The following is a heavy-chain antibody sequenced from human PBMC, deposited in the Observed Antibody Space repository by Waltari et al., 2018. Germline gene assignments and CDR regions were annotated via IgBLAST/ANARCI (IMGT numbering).Heavy chain of an antibody. CDR1: GGTFSSYA. J-gene: IGHJ4*02. D-gene: IGHD3-10*01. CDR2: IIPLFGTA. CDR3: ARALSTMVQGVSMVY. V-gene: IGHV1-69*05. Sequence: QVQLVQSGAEVKKPGSSVKVSCKASGGTFSSYAISWVRQAPGQGLGWMGGIIPLFGTANSDQKFQGIVTVTTDESTSTACMELSRLRSEDTAVYYCARALSTMVQGVSMVYWGQGTLVTVSP.